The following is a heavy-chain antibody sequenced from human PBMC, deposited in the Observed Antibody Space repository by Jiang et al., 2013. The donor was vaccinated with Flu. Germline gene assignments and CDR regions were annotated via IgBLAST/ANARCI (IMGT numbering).Heavy chain of an antibody. CDR3: ARMHFAEANPWTAYSNWIDA. V-gene: IGHV4-4*09. CDR1: ASSFDFFD. CDR2: ITSEGLT. D-gene: IGHD3/OR15-3a*01. J-gene: IGHJ5*02. Sequence: EYGPGLVKPSGTLSLTCVVSASSFDFFDWIWIRQTPERGLEWIGTITSEGLTHYNPSLKSRVTLSLDTAIMHFSLKLTSMTAADTAVYFCARMHFAEANPWTAYSNWIDAWGQGTLVTVSS.